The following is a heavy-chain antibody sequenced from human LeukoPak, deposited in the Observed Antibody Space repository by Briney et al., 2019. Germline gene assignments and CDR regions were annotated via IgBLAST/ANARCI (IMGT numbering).Heavy chain of an antibody. Sequence: GGSLRLSCAASGFAFSSYCMHWVLQAPGKGLVWVSRINSDGSSTNYADSVKGRFTISRDNAKNTLYLQMNSLRAEDTAVYYCARVIDSNSWYFDLWGRGTLVTVSS. D-gene: IGHD6-13*01. J-gene: IGHJ2*01. CDR2: INSDGSST. CDR3: ARVIDSNSWYFDL. V-gene: IGHV3-74*01. CDR1: GFAFSSYC.